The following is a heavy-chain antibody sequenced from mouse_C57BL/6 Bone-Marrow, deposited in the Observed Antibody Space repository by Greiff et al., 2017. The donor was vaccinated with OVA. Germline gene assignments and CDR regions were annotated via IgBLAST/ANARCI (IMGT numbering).Heavy chain of an antibody. CDR1: GYTFTSYW. CDR3: AKKGYYG. Sequence: VQLQQPGAELVRPGTSVKLSCKASGYTFTSYWMHWVKQRPGQGLEWIGVIDPSDSYTNYNQKFKGQATLTVDTSSSTAYLQLSNLTSEDSAVYYCAKKGYYGWGQGTSVTVSS. J-gene: IGHJ4*01. V-gene: IGHV1-59*01. D-gene: IGHD2-1*01. CDR2: IDPSDSYT.